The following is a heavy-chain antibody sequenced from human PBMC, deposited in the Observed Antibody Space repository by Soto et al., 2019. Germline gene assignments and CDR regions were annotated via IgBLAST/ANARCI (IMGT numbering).Heavy chain of an antibody. V-gene: IGHV4-39*01. CDR2: AHYSGGT. CDR1: GGSISSGTYS. D-gene: IGHD3-9*01. Sequence: SETLSLTCTVSGGSISSGTYSWAWIRQPPGKGLEWLGSAHYSGGTYPSLKSRVTISVDKSKNQFSLELTSVTAADTAVYYCARHPIRYYDVLTGQIVYPEFNWVDPWGHGILVTVSS. J-gene: IGHJ5*02. CDR3: ARHPIRYYDVLTGQIVYPEFNWVDP.